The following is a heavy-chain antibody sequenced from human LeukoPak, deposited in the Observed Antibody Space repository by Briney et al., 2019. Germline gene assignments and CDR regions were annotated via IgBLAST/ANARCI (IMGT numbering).Heavy chain of an antibody. CDR2: IYYSGST. CDR1: GGSISSYY. J-gene: IGHJ4*02. Sequence: SETLSLTCTVSGGSISSYYWSWIRQPPGKGLEWIGYIYYSGSTNYNPSLKSRVTISVDTSKNQFSLKLSSVTAADTAVYYCARGLPAPLWESGELVVDYFDYWGQGTLVTVSS. V-gene: IGHV4-59*01. D-gene: IGHD3-10*01. CDR3: ARGLPAPLWESGELVVDYFDY.